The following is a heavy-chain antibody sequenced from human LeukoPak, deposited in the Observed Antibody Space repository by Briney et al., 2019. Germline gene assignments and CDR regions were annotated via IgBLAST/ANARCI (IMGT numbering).Heavy chain of an antibody. V-gene: IGHV1-46*01. Sequence: ASAKFSCKTSGYTFTSYYIHSVRHGPEQGLKSLAMINPRNGDANYAQGFFGRTTVTRDTSSSTVYMELRSLNSDDTAVYYCAREGPGQCYFDSWGQGTLVTVSS. CDR2: INPRNGDA. D-gene: IGHD1-1*01. CDR3: AREGPGQCYFDS. CDR1: GYTFTSYY. J-gene: IGHJ4*02.